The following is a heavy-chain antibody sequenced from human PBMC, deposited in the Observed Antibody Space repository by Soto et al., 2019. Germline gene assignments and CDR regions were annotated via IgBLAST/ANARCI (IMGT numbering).Heavy chain of an antibody. J-gene: IGHJ4*02. V-gene: IGHV3-64D*06. Sequence: GGSLRLSCAASGFTFSSYAMHWVRQAPGKGLEYVSGLTSQGGIKFYADSVKGRFTTSRDNSNYTLDLQMTSLRPEDTAVYYCVKDLTLPGSRAFDIWGQGTLVTVSS. D-gene: IGHD1-26*01. CDR2: LTSQGGIK. CDR3: VKDLTLPGSRAFDI. CDR1: GFTFSSYA.